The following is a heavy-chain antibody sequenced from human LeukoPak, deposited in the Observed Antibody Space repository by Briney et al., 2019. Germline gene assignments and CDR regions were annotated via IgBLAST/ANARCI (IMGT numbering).Heavy chain of an antibody. CDR1: GGTFSNYA. CDR3: ARVMERAFDY. J-gene: IGHJ4*02. V-gene: IGHV1-69*04. D-gene: IGHD1-1*01. Sequence: ASVKVSCKASGGTFSNYAISWVRQAPGQGLEWMGRIIPILGVANYAQKLQGRVTMTTDTSTSTAYMELRSLRSDDTAVYYCARVMERAFDYWGQGTLVTVSS. CDR2: IIPILGVA.